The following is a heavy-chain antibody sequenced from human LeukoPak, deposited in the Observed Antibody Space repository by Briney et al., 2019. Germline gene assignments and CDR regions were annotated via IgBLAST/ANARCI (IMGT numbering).Heavy chain of an antibody. CDR2: IYPGDSDT. V-gene: IGHV5-51*01. Sequence: GESLKISCKGSGYSLTSYWIGWVRQMPGKGLEWMGIIYPGDSDTRYSPSFQGQVTISADKSISTAYLQWSSLKASDTAMYYCARQGGLSKYDILNWFDPWGQGTLVTVSS. J-gene: IGHJ5*02. CDR3: ARQGGLSKYDILNWFDP. D-gene: IGHD3-9*01. CDR1: GYSLTSYW.